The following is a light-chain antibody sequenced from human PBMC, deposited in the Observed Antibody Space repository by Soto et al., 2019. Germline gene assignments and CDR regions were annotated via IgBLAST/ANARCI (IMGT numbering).Light chain of an antibody. CDR1: QSVSSN. CDR3: QQYNNWPPLT. J-gene: IGKJ1*01. CDR2: GAS. Sequence: EIVMTQSPATLSVSPGERATLSCRASQSVSSNLAWYQQKPGQAPRLLIYGASTRSTGIPARVSGSGSGTEFTLTISSLQAEDFAVYYCQQYNNWPPLTFGQGTKVEIQ. V-gene: IGKV3-15*01.